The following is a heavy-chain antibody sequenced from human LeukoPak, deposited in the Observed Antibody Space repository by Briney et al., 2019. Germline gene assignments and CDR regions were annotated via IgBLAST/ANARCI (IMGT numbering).Heavy chain of an antibody. CDR1: GFTFDDYA. V-gene: IGHV3-9*01. J-gene: IGHJ6*02. CDR2: ISWNSGSI. Sequence: GGSLRLSCAASGFTFDDYAMHWVRQAPGKGLEWVSGISWNSGSIGYADSVKGRFTISRDNAKNSLYLQMNSLRAEDTALYYCARELVVPAAMPVGYYYYGMDVWGQGTTVTVS. CDR3: ARELVVPAAMPVGYYYYGMDV. D-gene: IGHD2-2*01.